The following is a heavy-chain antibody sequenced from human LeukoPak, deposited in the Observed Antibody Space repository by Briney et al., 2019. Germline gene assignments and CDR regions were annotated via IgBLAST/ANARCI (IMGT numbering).Heavy chain of an antibody. J-gene: IGHJ4*02. CDR2: IYYSGST. V-gene: IGHV4-61*01. D-gene: IGHD1-26*01. CDR1: GGSISTSSYY. CDR3: ARDLGHVGAGDY. Sequence: SETLSLTCTVSGGSISTSSYYWGWIRQPPGKGLEWIGYIYYSGSTNYNPSLKSRVTISVDTSKNQFSLKLSSVTAADTAVYYCARDLGHVGAGDYWGQGTLVTVSS.